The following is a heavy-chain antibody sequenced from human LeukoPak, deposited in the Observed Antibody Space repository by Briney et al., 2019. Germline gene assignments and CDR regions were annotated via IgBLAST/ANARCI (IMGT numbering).Heavy chain of an antibody. V-gene: IGHV4-59*01. J-gene: IGHJ5*02. CDR3: ARSVTPTNWFDP. Sequence: PSETLSPTCTVSGGSISSYYWSWIRQPPGKGLEWIGYIYYSGSTNYNPSLKSRVTISVDTSKNQFSLKLSSVTAADTAVYYCARSVTPTNWFDPWGQGTLVTVSS. CDR2: IYYSGST. D-gene: IGHD4-17*01. CDR1: GGSISSYY.